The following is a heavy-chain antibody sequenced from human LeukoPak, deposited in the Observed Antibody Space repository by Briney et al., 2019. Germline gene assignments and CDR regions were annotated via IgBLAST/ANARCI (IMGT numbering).Heavy chain of an antibody. D-gene: IGHD1-14*01. Sequence: GGSLRLSCAASGFTFDDYAMHWVRQAPGKGLEWVSGISWNSDTIGYADSVKGRFTISRDNAKKSLFLELNSLRADDTAVFYCARDPGSSAFDLWGQGSLVTVST. J-gene: IGHJ4*02. CDR1: GFTFDDYA. CDR3: ARDPGSSAFDL. V-gene: IGHV3-9*01. CDR2: ISWNSDTI.